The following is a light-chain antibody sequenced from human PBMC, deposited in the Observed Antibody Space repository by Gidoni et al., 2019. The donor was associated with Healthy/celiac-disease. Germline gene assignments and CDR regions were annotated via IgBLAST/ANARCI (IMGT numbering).Light chain of an antibody. J-gene: IGKJ4*01. Sequence: IQMTQSPSSLSASVGDRVTITCRASQSISSYLNWYQQKPGKAPKLLIYAASSLQSGVPSMFSGSGSGTDFTLTISSLQPEDFATYYCQQSYSTPPTLTFGGGTKVEIK. CDR3: QQSYSTPPTLT. V-gene: IGKV1-39*01. CDR1: QSISSY. CDR2: AAS.